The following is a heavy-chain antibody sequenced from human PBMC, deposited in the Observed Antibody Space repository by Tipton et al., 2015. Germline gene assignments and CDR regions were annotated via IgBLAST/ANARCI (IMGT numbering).Heavy chain of an antibody. CDR3: ARVGSTSSWYPFDY. D-gene: IGHD6-13*01. J-gene: IGHJ4*02. Sequence: GLVKPSGTLSLACTVSGGSVYSTFYYWSWIRQPPGKGLEWIGYIYNSGSTNYNPSLKSRVTISVDMSKHQFSPNLSSVTAADTAVYYCARVGSTSSWYPFDYWGQGTLVTVSS. CDR2: IYNSGST. CDR1: GGSVYSTFYY. V-gene: IGHV4-61*01.